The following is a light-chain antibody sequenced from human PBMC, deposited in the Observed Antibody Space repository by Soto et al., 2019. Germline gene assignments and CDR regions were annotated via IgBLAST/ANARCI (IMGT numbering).Light chain of an antibody. Sequence: QSVLTQPASVSGSPGQSSTISCTGTSSDVGSYNLVSWYQQHPGKAPKLMIYEVSKRPSGVSNRFSGSKSGNTASLTISGIQAEDEADYYCCSYAGSSTYVFGTGTKVTVL. CDR2: EVS. CDR1: SSDVGSYNL. J-gene: IGLJ1*01. CDR3: CSYAGSSTYV. V-gene: IGLV2-23*02.